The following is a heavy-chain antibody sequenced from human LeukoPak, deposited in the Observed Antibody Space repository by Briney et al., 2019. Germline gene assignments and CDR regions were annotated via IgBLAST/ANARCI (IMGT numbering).Heavy chain of an antibody. Sequence: ASVKVSCTASGGTFSSYAIGWVRQDPGQGLEWMGGIIPIFGTTNYAQRFQDRLTISVDEFMTTTFMDLRSLRSEDTAIYYCVLRWATLQPIHFDFWGQGTLVTVSS. CDR3: VLRWATLQPIHFDF. D-gene: IGHD2-15*01. V-gene: IGHV1-69*13. J-gene: IGHJ4*02. CDR2: IIPIFGTT. CDR1: GGTFSSYA.